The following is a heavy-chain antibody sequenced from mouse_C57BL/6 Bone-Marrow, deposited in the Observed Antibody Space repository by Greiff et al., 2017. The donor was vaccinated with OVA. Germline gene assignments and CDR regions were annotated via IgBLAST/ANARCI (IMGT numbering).Heavy chain of an antibody. Sequence: LQQSGAELARPGASVKLSCKASGYTFTSYGISWVKQRTGQGLEWIGEIYPRSGNTYYNEKFKGKATLTADKSSSTAYMELRSLTSEDSAVYFCPRRGDYDAYWGQGTLVTVSA. J-gene: IGHJ3*01. CDR1: GYTFTSYG. V-gene: IGHV1-81*01. D-gene: IGHD2-4*01. CDR3: PRRGDYDAY. CDR2: IYPRSGNT.